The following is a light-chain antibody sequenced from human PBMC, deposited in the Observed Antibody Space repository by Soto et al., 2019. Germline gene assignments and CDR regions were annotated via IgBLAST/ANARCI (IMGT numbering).Light chain of an antibody. CDR1: QSVSSSY. Sequence: EIVLTQSPGTLSLSPGERATLSCRASQSVSSSYLAWYQQKPGQAPRLLIYLASSRATGVPDRFRGSGSGTAFTLTISRLEAEDFAVYYCQQYGTSPFTFGQGTMLEIK. V-gene: IGKV3-20*01. J-gene: IGKJ2*01. CDR3: QQYGTSPFT. CDR2: LAS.